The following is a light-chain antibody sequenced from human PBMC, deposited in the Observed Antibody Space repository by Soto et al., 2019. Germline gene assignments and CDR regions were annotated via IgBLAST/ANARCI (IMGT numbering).Light chain of an antibody. CDR2: KAS. Sequence: DIQMTQSPSTLSASVGDRVTITCRASQSISSWLAWYQQKPGKAPKLLIYKASTLESGAPSRFSGSGSGTEFTLTISSLQPDDFATYYCQQYDKYAWTFGQGTKVDI. CDR3: QQYDKYAWT. V-gene: IGKV1-5*03. CDR1: QSISSW. J-gene: IGKJ1*01.